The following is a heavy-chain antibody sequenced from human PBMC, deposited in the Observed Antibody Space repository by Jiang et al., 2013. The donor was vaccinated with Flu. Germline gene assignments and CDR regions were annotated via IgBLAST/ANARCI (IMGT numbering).Heavy chain of an antibody. CDR3: ARSRKGYDSSGYYPNGFDY. Sequence: PGLVKPSQTLSLTCTVSGGSISSGGYYWSWIRQHPGKGLEWIGYIYYSGSTYYNPSLKSRVTISVDTSKNQFSLKLSSVTAADTAVYYCARSRKGYDSSGYYPNGFDYWGQGTLVTVSS. CDR2: IYYSGST. D-gene: IGHD3-22*01. V-gene: IGHV4-31*03. CDR1: GGSISSGGYY. J-gene: IGHJ4*02.